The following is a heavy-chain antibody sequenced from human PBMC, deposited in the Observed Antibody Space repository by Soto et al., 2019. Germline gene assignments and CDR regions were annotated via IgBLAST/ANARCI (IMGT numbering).Heavy chain of an antibody. J-gene: IGHJ6*02. CDR3: ARESGVVVVPAAMAYYYGMDV. CDR1: GFTFSSYS. V-gene: IGHV3-48*02. D-gene: IGHD2-2*01. CDR2: ISSSSSTI. Sequence: EVQLVESGGGLVQPGGSLRLSCAASGFTFSSYSMNWVRQAPGKGLEWVSYISSSSSTIYYADSVKGRFTISRDNAKNSLYLQMNSLRDEDTAVYYCARESGVVVVPAAMAYYYGMDVWGQGTTVTVSS.